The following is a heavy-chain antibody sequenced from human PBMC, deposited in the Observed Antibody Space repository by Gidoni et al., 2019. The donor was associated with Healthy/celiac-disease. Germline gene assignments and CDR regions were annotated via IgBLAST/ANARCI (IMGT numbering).Heavy chain of an antibody. CDR3: ARDQDGGNSAALEY. J-gene: IGHJ4*02. Sequence: QVQLVQSGAEVKKPGSSVKVSCKASGGTFSSHAISWVRQAPGQGLEWMGGIIPIFGTANYAQKFQGRVTITADESTSTAYMELSSLRSEDTAVYYCARDQDGGNSAALEYWGQGTLVTVSS. CDR2: IIPIFGTA. D-gene: IGHD2-21*02. V-gene: IGHV1-69*01. CDR1: GGTFSSHA.